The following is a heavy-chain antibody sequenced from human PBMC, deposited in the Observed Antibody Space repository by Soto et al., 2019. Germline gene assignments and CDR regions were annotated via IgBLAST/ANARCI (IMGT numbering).Heavy chain of an antibody. J-gene: IGHJ4*02. D-gene: IGHD3-22*01. Sequence: ASVKVSCKASGYNIITYGISWVRQAPGQAPEWMGWISGYNGNTNYPPNFQGRVSMTIDIFTTTTSMELRSLRSDDTAVYYCARVGSYYYDSSGYLPFDYWGQGTLVTVSS. CDR3: ARVGSYYYDSSGYLPFDY. CDR1: GYNIITYG. V-gene: IGHV1-18*01. CDR2: ISGYNGNT.